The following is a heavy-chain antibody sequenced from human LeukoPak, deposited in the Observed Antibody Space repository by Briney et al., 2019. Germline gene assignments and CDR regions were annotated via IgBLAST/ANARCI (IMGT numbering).Heavy chain of an antibody. CDR3: ARADKDGYGFFGFDY. V-gene: IGHV3-20*04. J-gene: IGHJ4*02. D-gene: IGHD5-18*01. CDR2: INWNGGNI. CDR1: GFAFDDYG. Sequence: SGGSLRLSCAASGFAFDDYGMSWVRQAPGKGLEWVSGINWNGGNIGYADSVKGRFTISRDNAKNSLYLQINSLRAVDTALYYCARADKDGYGFFGFDYWGQGTLVTVSS.